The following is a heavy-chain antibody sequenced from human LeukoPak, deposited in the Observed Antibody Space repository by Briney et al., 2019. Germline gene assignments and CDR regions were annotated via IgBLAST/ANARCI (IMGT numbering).Heavy chain of an antibody. CDR3: ARDGWFGDYNWFDP. CDR2: ISSASNTI. Sequence: GGSLRLSCAASGFTFSSYSMNWVRQAPGKGLEWISYISSASNTIYYADSVKGRFTISRDNAKDSVYLQMNSLRAEDTAMYYCARDGWFGDYNWFDPWGQGTLVTVSS. V-gene: IGHV3-48*01. CDR1: GFTFSSYS. D-gene: IGHD3-10*01. J-gene: IGHJ5*02.